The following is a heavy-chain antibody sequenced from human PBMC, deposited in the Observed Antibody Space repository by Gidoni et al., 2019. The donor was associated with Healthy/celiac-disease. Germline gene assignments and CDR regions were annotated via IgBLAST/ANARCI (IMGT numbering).Heavy chain of an antibody. CDR2: ISAYNGNT. V-gene: IGHV1-18*01. D-gene: IGHD3-3*01. CDR3: ARDDGYYDFWSGYRSNWFDP. Sequence: QVQLVQSGAEVKKPGASVKVSCKASGYTFTSYGISWVRQAPGQGLEWMGWISAYNGNTNYAQKLQGRVTMTTDTSTSKAYMELRSLRSDDTAVYYCARDDGYYDFWSGYRSNWFDPWGQGTLVTVSS. CDR1: GYTFTSYG. J-gene: IGHJ5*02.